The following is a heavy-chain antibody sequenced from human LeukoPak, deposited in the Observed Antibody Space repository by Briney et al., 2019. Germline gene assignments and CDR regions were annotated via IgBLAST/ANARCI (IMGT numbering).Heavy chain of an antibody. CDR2: IYTSGST. D-gene: IGHD6-13*01. CDR1: GGSISSGSYY. J-gene: IGHJ4*02. V-gene: IGHV4-61*02. Sequence: SETLSLTCTVSGGSISSGSYYWSWIRQPAGKGLEWIGRIYTSGSTNYNPSLKSRVTISVDTSKNQFSLKLSSVTAADTAVYYCARAWYNSSWWRLDYWGQGTLVTVSS. CDR3: ARAWYNSSWWRLDY.